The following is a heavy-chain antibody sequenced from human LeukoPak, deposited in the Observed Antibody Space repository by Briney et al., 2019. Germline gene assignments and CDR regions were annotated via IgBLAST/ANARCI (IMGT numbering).Heavy chain of an antibody. CDR3: ANQYPG. D-gene: IGHD4-11*01. J-gene: IGHJ4*02. Sequence: GGSLRLSCAASGFTFTTHAMAWVRQAPGKGLDWASGISGDGDTTYYADSVKGGFTISRDNSKNTLYLQMNSLRAEDTAVYYCANQYPGWGQGTLVTVSS. V-gene: IGHV3-23*01. CDR2: ISGDGDTT. CDR1: GFTFTTHA.